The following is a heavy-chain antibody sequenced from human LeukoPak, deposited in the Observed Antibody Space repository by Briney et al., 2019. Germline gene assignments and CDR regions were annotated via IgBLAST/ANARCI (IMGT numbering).Heavy chain of an antibody. V-gene: IGHV1-2*02. CDR2: INPNSGGT. CDR1: GYSENFYG. CDR3: ARGSYSSSWYSDAFDI. J-gene: IGHJ3*02. Sequence: ASVKVSCKTSGYSENFYGITWVRQVAGQGLEWMGWINPNSGGTNYAQKFQGRVTMTRDTSISTAYMELSRLRSDDTAVYYCARGSYSSSWYSDAFDIWGQGTMVTVSS. D-gene: IGHD6-13*01.